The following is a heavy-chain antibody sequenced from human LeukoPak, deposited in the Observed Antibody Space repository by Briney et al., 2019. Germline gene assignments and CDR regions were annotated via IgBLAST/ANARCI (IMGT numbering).Heavy chain of an antibody. CDR3: GADWFDP. Sequence: PGGSLRLSCAASGFTFSNAWMSWVRQAPGKGLEWVGRIKSKADGGTTDYAEPVKGRFTISRDDSKSTLFLQMNSLKTEDTAVYYCGADWFDPWGQGTLVTVSS. CDR2: IKSKADGGTT. CDR1: GFTFSNAW. V-gene: IGHV3-15*01. J-gene: IGHJ5*02.